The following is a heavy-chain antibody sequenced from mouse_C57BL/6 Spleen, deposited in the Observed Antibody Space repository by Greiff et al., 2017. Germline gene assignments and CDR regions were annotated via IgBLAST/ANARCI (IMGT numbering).Heavy chain of an antibody. V-gene: IGHV1-76*01. J-gene: IGHJ3*01. D-gene: IGHD3-2*02. CDR3: ARSGSAQATEEFAY. Sequence: VQLQQSGAELVRPGASVKLSCKASGYTFTDYYINWVKQRPGQGLEWIARIYPGSGNTYYNEKFKGKATLTAEKSSSTAYMQLSSLTSEDSAVYFCARSGSAQATEEFAYWGQGTLVTVSA. CDR1: GYTFTDYY. CDR2: IYPGSGNT.